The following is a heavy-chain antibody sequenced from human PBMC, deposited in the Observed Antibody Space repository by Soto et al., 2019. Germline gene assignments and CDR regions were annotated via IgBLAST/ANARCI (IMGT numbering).Heavy chain of an antibody. CDR3: ARDRYGDYLIES. CDR1: GFTFSSYS. J-gene: IGHJ4*02. D-gene: IGHD4-17*01. V-gene: IGHV3-48*02. CDR2: ISNGGRTI. Sequence: QLVESGGGLVQPGESLRLSCAVSGFTFSSYSMNWVRQAPGKGLEWVSYISNGGRTIYYADSVKGRFTISRDNAKNSLYLQMNSLRDGDTAVYFCARDRYGDYLIESWGQGTLVTVSS.